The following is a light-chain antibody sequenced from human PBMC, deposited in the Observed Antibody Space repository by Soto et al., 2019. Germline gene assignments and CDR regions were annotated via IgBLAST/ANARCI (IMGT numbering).Light chain of an antibody. V-gene: IGLV2-14*03. CDR2: DAY. CDR3: SSYTGDRYYV. J-gene: IGLJ1*01. Sequence: QSALTQPASVSGSPGHSITISCIGTRSEIGGYNYVSWHQQHPGKAPKLMIYDAYERPLGVSNRFSGSKCGNTASLTISGLQNEDEADYYCSSYTGDRYYVFGSGTKVTVL. CDR1: RSEIGGYNY.